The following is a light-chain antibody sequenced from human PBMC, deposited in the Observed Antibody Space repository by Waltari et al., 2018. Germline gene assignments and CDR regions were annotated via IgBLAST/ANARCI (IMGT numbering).Light chain of an antibody. Sequence: QSALTQPASVSGSPGQSLTISCTGTRSDVGSYNHVSWYQQLPDKAPKPLLYDVTERPSGVSNRFSGSKSGNTASLTISGLQTEDEADYYCSSFKSSSTFVFGTGTTVTVL. V-gene: IGLV2-14*03. CDR2: DVT. J-gene: IGLJ1*01. CDR3: SSFKSSSTFV. CDR1: RSDVGSYNH.